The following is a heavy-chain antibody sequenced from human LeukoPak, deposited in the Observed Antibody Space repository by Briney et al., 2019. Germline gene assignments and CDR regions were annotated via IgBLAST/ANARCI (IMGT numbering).Heavy chain of an antibody. CDR1: GGSISSYY. CDR3: ASGEEIMTTR. Sequence: PSETLSLTCTVSGGSISSYYWSWIRQPPGKGLEWIGCIYYSGSTNYNPSLKSRVTISVDTSKNQFSLKLSSVTAADTAVYYCASGEEIMTTRWGQGTLVTVSS. V-gene: IGHV4-59*01. CDR2: IYYSGST. J-gene: IGHJ4*02. D-gene: IGHD3-16*01.